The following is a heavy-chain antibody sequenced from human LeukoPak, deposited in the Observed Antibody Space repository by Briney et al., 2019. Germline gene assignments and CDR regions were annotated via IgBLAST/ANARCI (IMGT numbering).Heavy chain of an antibody. Sequence: GGSLRLSCAASGFTFSSYGMHWVRQAPGKGLEWVAVISYDGSNKYYADSVKGRFTISRDNAKNSLYLQMNSLRAEDTAVYYCARDRATVTTGRWVRWFDPWGQGTLVTVSS. CDR1: GFTFSSYG. CDR3: ARDRATVTTGRWVRWFDP. J-gene: IGHJ5*02. D-gene: IGHD4-11*01. V-gene: IGHV3-30*03. CDR2: ISYDGSNK.